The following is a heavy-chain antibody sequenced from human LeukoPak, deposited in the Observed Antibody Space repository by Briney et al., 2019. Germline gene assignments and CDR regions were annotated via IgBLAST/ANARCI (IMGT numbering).Heavy chain of an antibody. CDR1: GFTFSSYA. D-gene: IGHD1-26*01. Sequence: PGGSLRLSCAASGFTFSSYAMSWVRQAPGKGLEWVSAISGSGGSTYYADSVKGRLTISGDNSKNTLYLQVNSLRAEDTAVYYCAKGRSYYNYWGQGTLVTVSS. CDR3: AKGRSYYNY. V-gene: IGHV3-23*01. CDR2: ISGSGGST. J-gene: IGHJ4*02.